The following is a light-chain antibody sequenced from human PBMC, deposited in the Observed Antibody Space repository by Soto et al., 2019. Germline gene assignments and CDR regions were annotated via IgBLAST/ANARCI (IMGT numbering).Light chain of an antibody. CDR1: SSNIGSNT. J-gene: IGLJ1*01. Sequence: QSVLTQPPSASGTPGQRVTISCSGSSSNIGSNTVNWYQQLPGTAPKPLIYSNNQRPSGVPDRFSGSKSGTSASLAISGLQSEDEADYYCAAWDDRLNGFYVFGTGTKVTVL. V-gene: IGLV1-44*01. CDR3: AAWDDRLNGFYV. CDR2: SNN.